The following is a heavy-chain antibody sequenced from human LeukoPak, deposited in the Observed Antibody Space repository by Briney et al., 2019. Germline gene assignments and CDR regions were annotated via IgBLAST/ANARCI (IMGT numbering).Heavy chain of an antibody. CDR2: ISAYNGNT. J-gene: IGHJ4*02. D-gene: IGHD2-2*01. CDR1: GGSFSNYA. Sequence: ASVKVSCKASGGSFSNYAISWVRQAPGQGLEWMGWISAYNGNTNYAQKLQGRVTMTTDTSTSTAYMELRSLRSDDTAVYYCARDKASCCYDYWGQGTLVTVSS. V-gene: IGHV1-18*01. CDR3: ARDKASCCYDY.